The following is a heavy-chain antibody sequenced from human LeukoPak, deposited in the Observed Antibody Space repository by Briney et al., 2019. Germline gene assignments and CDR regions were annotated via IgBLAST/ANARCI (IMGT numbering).Heavy chain of an antibody. J-gene: IGHJ3*02. CDR1: GGSISSSSYY. CDR3: ARPKVRYYYDRDTLVAFDI. CDR2: MDYSGST. Sequence: AETLSLTCTVSGGSISSSSYYWGWIRQRRGKGLEWIVSMDYSGSTYYHPSVKSRFTISVDKTKNQFSRKLRDVTAAARAKYYCARPKVRYYYDRDTLVAFDIWGQGTMVTVSS. V-gene: IGHV4-39*01. D-gene: IGHD3-22*01.